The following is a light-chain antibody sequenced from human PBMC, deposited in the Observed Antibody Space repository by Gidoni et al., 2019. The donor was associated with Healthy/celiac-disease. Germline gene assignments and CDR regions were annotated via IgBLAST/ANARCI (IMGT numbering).Light chain of an antibody. Sequence: DIVLTQSPGTLSLSPGERATLSCRASQSVSSSYLAWYQQKPGQAPSHLIYGASSRATGIPARFSGSGSGTAFTLPISSLEPADFAVYYCQQYGSSPPRTFGQGTKLEIK. CDR2: GAS. J-gene: IGKJ2*02. CDR1: QSVSSSY. V-gene: IGKV3-20*01. CDR3: QQYGSSPPRT.